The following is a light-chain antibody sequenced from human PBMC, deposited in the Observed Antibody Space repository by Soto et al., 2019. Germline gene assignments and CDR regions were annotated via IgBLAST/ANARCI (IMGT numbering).Light chain of an antibody. CDR3: QQYGSAPRVT. J-gene: IGKJ2*01. V-gene: IGKV3-20*01. CDR1: QSVSSSY. Sequence: EIVLTQDPGILPLSPGVRDTLSCRASQSVSSSYLAWYQQKPGQAPRLLIYGASSRATGIADRFSGSRSGTDCPLTISRLEPEDFAVYYSQQYGSAPRVTFGQGTKREIK. CDR2: GAS.